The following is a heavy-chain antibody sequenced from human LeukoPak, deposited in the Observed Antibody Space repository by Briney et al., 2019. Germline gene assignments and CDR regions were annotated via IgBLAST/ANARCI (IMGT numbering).Heavy chain of an antibody. D-gene: IGHD1-1*01. CDR1: GFTFSSYA. CDR3: AKDLLGRTNDY. V-gene: IGHV3-33*06. CDR2: IWYDGSNK. J-gene: IGHJ4*02. Sequence: PGGSLRLSCAASGFTFSSYAIHWVRQAPGKGLEWVAAIWYDGSNKYYADSVKGRFTISRDNSKNTLYLQMNSLRAEDTAVYYCAKDLLGRTNDYWGQGTLVTVSS.